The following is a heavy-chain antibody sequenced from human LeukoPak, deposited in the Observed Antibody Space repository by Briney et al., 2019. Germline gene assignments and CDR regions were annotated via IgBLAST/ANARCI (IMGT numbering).Heavy chain of an antibody. J-gene: IGHJ4*02. V-gene: IGHV4-31*03. CDR3: ARGDGGATPFDY. CDR2: IYYSGRT. Sequence: PSQTLSLTCTVSGGSISSGGYYWSWIRQHPGKGLEWIGYIYYSGRTYYNPSLKSRVTISVDTSKNQFSLKLSSVTAADTAVYYCARGDGGATPFDYWGQGTLVTVSS. CDR1: GGSISSGGYY. D-gene: IGHD1-26*01.